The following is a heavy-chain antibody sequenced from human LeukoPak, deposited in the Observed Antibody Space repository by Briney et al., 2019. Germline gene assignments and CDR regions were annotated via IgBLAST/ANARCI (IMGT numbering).Heavy chain of an antibody. V-gene: IGHV3-21*01. CDR1: GFTFRSYS. CDR3: SWSGEAD. Sequence: PGGSPRLSCAASGFTFRSYSMNWVRQAPGKGLEWVSYISSSSSYIYYADSVKGRFTISRDKAKNSVFLQMNGLRAEDTAVYYCSWSGEADWGQGTLVTVSS. D-gene: IGHD1-26*01. J-gene: IGHJ4*02. CDR2: ISSSSSYI.